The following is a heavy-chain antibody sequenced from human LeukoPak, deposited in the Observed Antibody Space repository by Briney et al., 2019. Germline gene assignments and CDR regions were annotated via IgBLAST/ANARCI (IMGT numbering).Heavy chain of an antibody. CDR2: INWNGGST. CDR1: GFTFDDCG. D-gene: IGHD3-22*01. J-gene: IGHJ4*02. V-gene: IGHV3-20*04. Sequence: PGGSLRLSCAASGFTFDDCGMSWVRQAPGKGLEWVSGINWNGGSTGYADSVKGRFTISRDNAKNSLYLQMNSLRAEDTALYYCARDGDYYDSSGYYYHDYWGQGTLVTVSS. CDR3: ARDGDYYDSSGYYYHDY.